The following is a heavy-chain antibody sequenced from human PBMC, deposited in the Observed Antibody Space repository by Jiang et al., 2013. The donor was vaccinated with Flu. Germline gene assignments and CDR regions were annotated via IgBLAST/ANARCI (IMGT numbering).Heavy chain of an antibody. CDR3: ARARIEVAANGLVVDY. J-gene: IGHJ4*02. D-gene: IGHD6-19*01. V-gene: IGHV6-1*01. Sequence: PGLVKPSQTLSLTCAISGDSVSSNIATWNWIRQSPSRGLEWLGRTFYRSQWYNDYAVSVKSRITINPDISRNQFSLQLKSVTPEDTAVYYCARARIEVAANGLVVDYWGQGTLVTVSS. CDR1: GDSVSSNIAT. CDR2: TFYRSQWYN.